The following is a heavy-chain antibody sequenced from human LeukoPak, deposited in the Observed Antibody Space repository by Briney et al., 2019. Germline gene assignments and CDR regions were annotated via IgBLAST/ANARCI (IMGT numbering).Heavy chain of an antibody. Sequence: SETLSLTCTVSGGSISSYYWSWIRQPPGKGLEWIGEINHSGSTNYNPSLKSRVTISVDTSKNQFSLKLSSVTAADTAVYYCAREAIVVVPAARILYNWFDPWGQGTLVTVSS. CDR2: INHSGST. D-gene: IGHD2-2*01. J-gene: IGHJ5*02. CDR3: AREAIVVVPAARILYNWFDP. V-gene: IGHV4-34*01. CDR1: GGSISSYY.